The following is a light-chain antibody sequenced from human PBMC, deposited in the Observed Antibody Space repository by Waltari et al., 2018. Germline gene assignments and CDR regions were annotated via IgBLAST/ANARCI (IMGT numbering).Light chain of an antibody. CDR3: QQYSTHYT. Sequence: IQMTQSPSTLSASVGDRVSITCRASQSILTWLAWYQQKPGKAPKLLIYKASNLQSGVPSRLSGSGSGTEFTLTISSLQPDDFATYYCQQYSTHYTFGQGTKVE. CDR2: KAS. V-gene: IGKV1-5*03. CDR1: QSILTW. J-gene: IGKJ2*01.